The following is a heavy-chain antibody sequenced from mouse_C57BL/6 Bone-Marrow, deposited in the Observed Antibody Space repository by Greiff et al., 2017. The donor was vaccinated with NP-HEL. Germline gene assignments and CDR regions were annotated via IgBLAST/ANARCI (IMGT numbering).Heavy chain of an antibody. D-gene: IGHD1-1*01. CDR3: PLLLRYWYFDV. V-gene: IGHV1-15*01. J-gene: IGHJ1*03. CDR1: GYTFTDYE. Sequence: VQLQQSGAELVRPGASVTLSCKASGYTFTDYEMHWVKQTPVHGLEWIGAIDPETGGSAYNQKFKGKAILTADKSSSTAYMELRSLTSEDSAVYYCPLLLRYWYFDVWGTGTTVTVSS. CDR2: IDPETGGS.